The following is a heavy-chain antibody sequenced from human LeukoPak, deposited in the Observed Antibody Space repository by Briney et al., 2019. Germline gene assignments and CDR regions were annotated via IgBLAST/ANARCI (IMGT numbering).Heavy chain of an antibody. D-gene: IGHD3-16*02. CDR1: GYTFTSYY. Sequence: ASVKVSCKASGYTFTSYYMHWVRQAPGQGLEWMGIINPSGGSTSYAQKFQGRVTMTTDTSTSTAYMELRSLRSDDTAVYYCARHRGYVNSWGQGALVTVSS. J-gene: IGHJ4*02. V-gene: IGHV1-46*01. CDR2: INPSGGST. CDR3: ARHRGYVNS.